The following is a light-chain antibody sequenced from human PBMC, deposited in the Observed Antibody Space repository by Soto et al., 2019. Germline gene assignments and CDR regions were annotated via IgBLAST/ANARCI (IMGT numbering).Light chain of an antibody. CDR3: QQYDASSWT. Sequence: DIQTTQSPSSLSASVGDRVTITCRASQSVSFWLAWYQQKPGKAPNLLIYKASNLQSGVPSRFSGSGSGTEFTLTISSLQPDDFATYYCQQYDASSWTFGQGTKVDIK. J-gene: IGKJ1*01. CDR1: QSVSFW. V-gene: IGKV1-5*03. CDR2: KAS.